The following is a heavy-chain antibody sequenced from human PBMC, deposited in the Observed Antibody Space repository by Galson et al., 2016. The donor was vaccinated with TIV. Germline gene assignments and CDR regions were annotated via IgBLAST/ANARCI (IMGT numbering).Heavy chain of an antibody. CDR3: ADTYGDYGYYYGMDV. D-gene: IGHD4-17*01. CDR2: IYDSGST. J-gene: IGHJ6*02. CDR1: GGSISSHY. V-gene: IGHV4-59*11. Sequence: SLTCTVSGGSISSHYCSWIRQPPGKGLEWIGYIYDSGSTNYSPSLKSRVTISVDTSKNQFSLKLRSVTAADTAVYYCADTYGDYGYYYGMDVWGQGTTVTVSS.